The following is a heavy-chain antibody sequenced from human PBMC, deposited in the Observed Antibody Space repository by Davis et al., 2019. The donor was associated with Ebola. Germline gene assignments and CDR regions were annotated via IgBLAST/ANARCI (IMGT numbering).Heavy chain of an antibody. CDR1: GFTFSSYS. D-gene: IGHD3-10*01. CDR3: ARYRFSGSYWDY. V-gene: IGHV3-21*01. CDR2: ISSSSSYI. Sequence: GESPKLSCAASGFTFSSYSMNWVRQAPGKGLEWVSSISSSSSYIYYADSVKGRFTISRDNAKNSLYLQMNSLRAEDTAVYYCARYRFSGSYWDYWGQGTLVTVSS. J-gene: IGHJ4*02.